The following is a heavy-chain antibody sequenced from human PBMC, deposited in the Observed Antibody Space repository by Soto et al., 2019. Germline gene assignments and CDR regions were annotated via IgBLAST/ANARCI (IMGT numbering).Heavy chain of an antibody. J-gene: IGHJ4*02. CDR3: ASGVIVATSAMNY. D-gene: IGHD5-12*01. V-gene: IGHV3-53*01. CDR2: IYSGGST. CDR1: GFTVSSNY. Sequence: GSLRLSCAASGFTVSSNYMSWVRQAPGKGLEWVSVIYSGGSTYYADSVKGRFTISRDNSKNTLYLQMNSLRAEDTAVYYCASGVIVATSAMNYWGQGTLVTVSS.